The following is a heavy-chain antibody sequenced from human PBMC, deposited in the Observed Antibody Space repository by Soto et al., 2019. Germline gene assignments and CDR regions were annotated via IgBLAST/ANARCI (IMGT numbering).Heavy chain of an antibody. CDR2: IFHSGSP. CDR1: GGSIRSDY. Sequence: QWQLQESGPGLVKPSETLSLTCSVSGGSIRSDYWTWIRQSPEKGLEWIGHIFHSGSPTYNPSLKSRVILPMDTAKNQFSLKLNSVTAADTAIYYCVRDGYSSGWYSNWGQGTLVTVSS. V-gene: IGHV4-59*01. CDR3: VRDGYSSGWYSN. J-gene: IGHJ4*02. D-gene: IGHD6-13*01.